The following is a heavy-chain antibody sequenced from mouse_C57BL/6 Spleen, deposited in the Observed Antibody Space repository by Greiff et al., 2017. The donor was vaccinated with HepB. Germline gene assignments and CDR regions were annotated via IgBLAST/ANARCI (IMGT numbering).Heavy chain of an antibody. V-gene: IGHV1-64*01. CDR1: GYTFTSYW. J-gene: IGHJ2*01. D-gene: IGHD2-5*01. CDR3: ARYGFYSNYVFDY. Sequence: QVQLQQPGAELVKPGASVKLSCKASGYTFTSYWMHWVKQRPGQGLEWIGMIHPNSGSTNYNEKFKSKATLTVDKSSSTAYMQLSSLTSEDSAVYYCARYGFYSNYVFDYWGQGTTLTVSS. CDR2: IHPNSGST.